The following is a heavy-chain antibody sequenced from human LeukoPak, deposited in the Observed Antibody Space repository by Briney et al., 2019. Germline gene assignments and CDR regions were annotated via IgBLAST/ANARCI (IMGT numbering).Heavy chain of an antibody. V-gene: IGHV4-31*03. CDR3: ARAAWRGSNSRDAFDI. J-gene: IGHJ3*02. D-gene: IGHD4/OR15-4a*01. CDR1: GGSISSGGDY. CDR2: IYYTGTT. Sequence: AETLSLTCTVSGGSISSGGDYWSLIRQHPGKGLEWIGYIYYTGTTYYNPSLKSRITISVDTSKNQFSLNLSSMTAADTAVYYCARAAWRGSNSRDAFDIWGQGTVVTVS.